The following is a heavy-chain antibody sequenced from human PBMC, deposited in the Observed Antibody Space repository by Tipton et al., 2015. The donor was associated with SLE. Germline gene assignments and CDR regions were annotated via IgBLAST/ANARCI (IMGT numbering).Heavy chain of an antibody. CDR3: ARDASSWSEDY. D-gene: IGHD6-19*01. J-gene: IGHJ4*02. V-gene: IGHV3-21*03. CDR1: GFTFSDYS. CDR2: ISRAGTYM. Sequence: SLRLSCEASGFTFSDYSMNWVRQAPGKGLEWVSSISRAGTYMYYADSVKGRFTISRDNTKNSLYLQMNSLRAEDTAVYYCARDASSWSEDYWGLGTLVTVSS.